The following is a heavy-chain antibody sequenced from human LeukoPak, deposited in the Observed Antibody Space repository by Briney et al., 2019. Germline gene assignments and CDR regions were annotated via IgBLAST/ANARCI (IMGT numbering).Heavy chain of an antibody. CDR3: ARGRQNYGDYPY. J-gene: IGHJ4*02. Sequence: GGSLRLSCVVSGFTLSNSWMSWVRQAPGKGLEWVSVLYYGVSTFYKDSVKGRFTTSGDNFNNTVYLQMNSLRAEDTAVYYCARGRQNYGDYPYWGQGTLVTVSS. CDR1: GFTLSNSW. V-gene: IGHV3-53*01. CDR2: LYYGVST. D-gene: IGHD4-17*01.